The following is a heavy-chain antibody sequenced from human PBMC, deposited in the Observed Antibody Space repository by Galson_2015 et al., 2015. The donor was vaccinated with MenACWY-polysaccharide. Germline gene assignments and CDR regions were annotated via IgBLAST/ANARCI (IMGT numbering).Heavy chain of an antibody. D-gene: IGHD3-10*01. J-gene: IGHJ6*02. CDR1: GFTFSSFA. V-gene: IGHV3-23*01. CDR2: ISGSGGNT. Sequence: SLRLSCAASGFTFSSFAMSWVRQAPGKGLEWASSISGSGGNTYCADSVKGRFTISRDNSKNTLFLRMDSPRVEDTAVYYCVGPLGRGGTGAYGMDAWGQGTTVTVSS. CDR3: VGPLGRGGTGAYGMDA.